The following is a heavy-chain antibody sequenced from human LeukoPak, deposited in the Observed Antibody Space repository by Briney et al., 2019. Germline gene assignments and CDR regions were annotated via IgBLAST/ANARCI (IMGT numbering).Heavy chain of an antibody. CDR1: GYRFTNHW. Sequence: GESLKISCKASGYRFTNHWIAWVRQMPGKGLELMGSIYPGDSDTRYSPSFQGQITTSADRSVATAYLQWSSLKASDTAIYYCARQGVYFSDSSAFYHWGQGTLITVSS. D-gene: IGHD3-22*01. CDR2: IYPGDSDT. V-gene: IGHV5-51*01. CDR3: ARQGVYFSDSSAFYH. J-gene: IGHJ4*02.